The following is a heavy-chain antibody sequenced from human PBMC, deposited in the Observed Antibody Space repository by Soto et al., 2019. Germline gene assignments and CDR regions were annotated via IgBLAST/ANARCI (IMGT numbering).Heavy chain of an antibody. Sequence: QVQLVQSGAEVKKPGASVKVSCKASGYTFTSYDINWVRQAAGQGLEWIGWMNPNSGKAVYAQKFQGRVTRAGNTSISTAYIELSSRRSDDTAGYFCARGLVVASATYWYVDLWGRGTLVTVSS. V-gene: IGHV1-8*01. J-gene: IGHJ2*01. CDR3: ARGLVVASATYWYVDL. CDR1: GYTFTSYD. CDR2: MNPNSGKA. D-gene: IGHD2-21*01.